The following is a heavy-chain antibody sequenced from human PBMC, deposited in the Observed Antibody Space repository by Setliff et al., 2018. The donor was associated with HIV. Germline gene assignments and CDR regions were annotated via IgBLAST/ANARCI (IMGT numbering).Heavy chain of an antibody. V-gene: IGHV4-34*01. J-gene: IGHJ4*02. CDR2: VSDSGTT. D-gene: IGHD4-17*01. CDR1: GGSFSDYH. Sequence: PSETLSLTCGVSGGSFSDYHWTWIRQSPGKGLEWIGEVSDSGTTNYNPSLKSRVTISVDTAKNQFSLKLTSVTAADTAMYYCASFFVTTVTNQDYWGQGTPVTVSS. CDR3: ASFFVTTVTNQDY.